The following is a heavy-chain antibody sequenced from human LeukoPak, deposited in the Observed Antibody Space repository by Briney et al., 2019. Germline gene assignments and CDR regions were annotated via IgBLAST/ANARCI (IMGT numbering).Heavy chain of an antibody. CDR3: ARGHGGNSRVWYYFDY. V-gene: IGHV4-31*03. Sequence: SETLSLSCTVSGGSISSGGYYWSWIRQHPGKGLEWIGCIYYSGSTYYNPSLKSRVTISVDTSKNQFSLKLSSVTAADTAVYYCARGHGGNSRVWYYFDYWGQGTLVTVSS. CDR1: GGSISSGGYY. CDR2: IYYSGST. J-gene: IGHJ4*02. D-gene: IGHD4-23*01.